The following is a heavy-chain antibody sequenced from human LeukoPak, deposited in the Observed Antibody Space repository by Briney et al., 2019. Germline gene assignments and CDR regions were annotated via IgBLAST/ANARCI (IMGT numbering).Heavy chain of an antibody. D-gene: IGHD2-21*01. CDR3: AKDPYEYCSGDCYLDYFDY. CDR2: IRYDGSNK. CDR1: GFTFSSYA. V-gene: IGHV3-30*02. Sequence: PGGSLRLSCAASGFTFSSYAMHWVRQAPGKGLEWVAFIRYDGSNKYYADSVKGRFTISRDNSKNTLYLQMNSLRTEDTAVYYCAKDPYEYCSGDCYLDYFDYWGQGTLVTVSS. J-gene: IGHJ4*02.